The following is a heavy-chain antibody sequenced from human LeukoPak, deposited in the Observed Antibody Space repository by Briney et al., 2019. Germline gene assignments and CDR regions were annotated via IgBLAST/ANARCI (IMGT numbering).Heavy chain of an antibody. D-gene: IGHD3-9*01. Sequence: SETLSLTCTVSGGSISSSSYYWGWILQPPWKGLEWIGSIYYSGSTYYNPSLKSRVTISVDTSKNQFSLKLSSVTAADTAVYYCASFSYDILTGYPPGGFDYWGQGTLVTVSS. J-gene: IGHJ4*02. CDR1: GGSISSSSYY. V-gene: IGHV4-39*01. CDR2: IYYSGST. CDR3: ASFSYDILTGYPPGGFDY.